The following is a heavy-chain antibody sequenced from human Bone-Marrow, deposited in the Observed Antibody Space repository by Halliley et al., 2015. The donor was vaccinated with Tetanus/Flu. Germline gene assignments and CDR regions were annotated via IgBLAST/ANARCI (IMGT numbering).Heavy chain of an antibody. CDR1: GFTFGNYG. CDR3: AKDSGGFYCNWFDL. CDR2: ISGSGGRT. V-gene: IGHV3-23*01. D-gene: IGHD2-8*01. J-gene: IGHJ5*02. Sequence: SLRLSCAASGFTFGNYGTSWVRQAPGKGLEWVSGISGSGGRTYYADSVKGRFTISRDNSKNTLYVQMNSLRAEDTAVYYCAKDSGGFYCNWFDLWGQGTLATVSS.